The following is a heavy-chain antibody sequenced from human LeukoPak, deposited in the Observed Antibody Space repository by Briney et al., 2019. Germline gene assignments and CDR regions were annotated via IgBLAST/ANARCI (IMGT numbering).Heavy chain of an antibody. J-gene: IGHJ5*02. Sequence: ASVKVSCKASGYTFTSYGISWVRQAPGQGLEWMGWISAYNGNTNYAQKFQGRVTLTTDRTTSTAYLELRSLRSDDTAVYYCARDPSNTSGWKTWFDPWGQGTLVTASS. D-gene: IGHD6-19*01. CDR1: GYTFTSYG. V-gene: IGHV1-18*01. CDR2: ISAYNGNT. CDR3: ARDPSNTSGWKTWFDP.